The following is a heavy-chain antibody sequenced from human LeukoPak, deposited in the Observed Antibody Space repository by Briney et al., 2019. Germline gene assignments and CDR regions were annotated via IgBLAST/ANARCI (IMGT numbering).Heavy chain of an antibody. Sequence: QPGGSLRLSCAASGFTVSSNYMSWVRQAPGKGLEWVSVIYSGGSTYYADSVKGRFTISRDNSKNTLYLQMNSLRAEDTAVYYCARDPGDSSGYYYYYGMDVWGQGTTVTVSS. CDR3: ARDPGDSSGYYYYYGMDV. D-gene: IGHD3-22*01. V-gene: IGHV3-53*01. J-gene: IGHJ6*02. CDR1: GFTVSSNY. CDR2: IYSGGST.